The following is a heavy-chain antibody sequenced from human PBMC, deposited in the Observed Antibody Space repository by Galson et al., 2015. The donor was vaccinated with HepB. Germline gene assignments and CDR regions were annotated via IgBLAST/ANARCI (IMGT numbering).Heavy chain of an antibody. CDR2: IFPADSDT. D-gene: IGHD1-1*01. J-gene: IGHJ6*02. Sequence: QSGAEVKKPGESLKISCKSSGYNFTTYWIGWVRQMPGKGLEWMGLIFPADSDTRYSPSFQAQVTISADKSISTAYLQWISLRASDSAMYYCARRHATTTDYGMDVWGQGTTVTVSS. V-gene: IGHV5-51*03. CDR1: GYNFTTYW. CDR3: ARRHATTTDYGMDV.